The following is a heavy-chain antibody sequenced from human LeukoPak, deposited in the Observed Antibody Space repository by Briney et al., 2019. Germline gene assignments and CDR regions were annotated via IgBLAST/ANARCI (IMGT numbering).Heavy chain of an antibody. CDR3: ARATVTTGEGDY. V-gene: IGHV4-34*01. CDR2: INHSGST. J-gene: IGHJ4*02. Sequence: PSETLSLTCAVYGGSFSGYYWSWIRQPPGKGLEWIGEINHSGSTNYNPSLKGRVTISVDTSKNQFSLKLSSVTAADTAVYYCARATVTTGEGDYWGQGTLVTVSS. D-gene: IGHD4-17*01. CDR1: GGSFSGYY.